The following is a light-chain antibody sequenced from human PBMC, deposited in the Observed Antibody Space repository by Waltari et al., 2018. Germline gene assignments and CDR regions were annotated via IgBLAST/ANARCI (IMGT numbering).Light chain of an antibody. CDR1: RSNIVIFY. CDR2: ENN. V-gene: IGLV1-40*01. J-gene: IGLJ1*01. Sequence: QSVLTQPPSVSGAPGQRVAISCTGSRSNIVIFYVQWYQQLPGTAPKLLIYENNKRPSGVSDRFSGSQSGTSASLTITGLQSEDEADYYCQSYDTTLSAYIFGAGTRLTVL. CDR3: QSYDTTLSAYI.